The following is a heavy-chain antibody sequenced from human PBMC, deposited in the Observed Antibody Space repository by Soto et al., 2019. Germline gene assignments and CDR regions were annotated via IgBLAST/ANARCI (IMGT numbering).Heavy chain of an antibody. J-gene: IGHJ5*02. Sequence: PSETLSLTCTVSGGSVSSSSYYWGWVRQPPGKGLEWIGSVYYSGSTYYNPSLESRVTISVDTSKNQFSLKLSSVTAADTAVYYCARVEQEDIVATIGWFDPWGQGTQVTVSS. CDR3: ARVEQEDIVATIGWFDP. CDR2: VYYSGST. CDR1: GGSVSSSSYY. D-gene: IGHD5-12*01. V-gene: IGHV4-39*07.